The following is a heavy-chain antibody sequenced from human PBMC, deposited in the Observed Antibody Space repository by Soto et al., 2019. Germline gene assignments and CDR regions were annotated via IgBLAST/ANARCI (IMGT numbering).Heavy chain of an antibody. Sequence: VSLTCTVSGGSISSYYWSWIRQPPGKGLEWIGYIYYSGSTNYNPSLKSRVTISVDTSKNQFSLKLSSVTAADTAVYYCARALDIVVVPAAIPPNWFDPWGQGTLVTVSS. D-gene: IGHD2-2*02. CDR3: ARALDIVVVPAAIPPNWFDP. J-gene: IGHJ5*02. CDR1: GGSISSYY. CDR2: IYYSGST. V-gene: IGHV4-59*01.